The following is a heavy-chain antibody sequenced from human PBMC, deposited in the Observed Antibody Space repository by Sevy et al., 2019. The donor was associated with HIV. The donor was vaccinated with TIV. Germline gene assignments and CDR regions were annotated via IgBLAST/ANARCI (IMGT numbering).Heavy chain of an antibody. D-gene: IGHD6-13*01. CDR1: GGSISSGDYY. CDR3: ASYIAAAAPGWFDP. V-gene: IGHV4-30-4*01. J-gene: IGHJ5*02. CDR2: IYYSGST. Sequence: SETLSLTCTVSGGSISSGDYYWSWIRQPPGKGLEWIGYIYYSGSTYYNPSLKSRVTISVDTSKNQFSQKLSSVTAADTAVYYCASYIAAAAPGWFDPWGQGTLVTVSS.